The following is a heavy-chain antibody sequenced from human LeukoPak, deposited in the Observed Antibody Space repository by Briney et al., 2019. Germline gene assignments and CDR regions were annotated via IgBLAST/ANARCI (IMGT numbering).Heavy chain of an antibody. CDR3: ARDLLWFGELLTNWFDP. J-gene: IGHJ5*02. D-gene: IGHD3-10*01. Sequence: PSETLSLTCTVSGGSISSYYWSWIRQPAGKGLEWIGRIYTSGSTNYNPSLKSRVTMSVDTSKNQLSLKLSSVTAADTAVYYCARDLLWFGELLTNWFDPWGQGTLVTVSS. CDR2: IYTSGST. V-gene: IGHV4-4*07. CDR1: GGSISSYY.